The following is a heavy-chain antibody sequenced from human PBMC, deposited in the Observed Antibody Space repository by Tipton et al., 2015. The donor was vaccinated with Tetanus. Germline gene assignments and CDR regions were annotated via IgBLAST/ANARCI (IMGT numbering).Heavy chain of an antibody. J-gene: IGHJ5*02. CDR3: ARDRFGDNYDIPSNYFGP. D-gene: IGHD3-9*01. V-gene: IGHV3-9*01. CDR1: GFSFEDLA. Sequence: SLRLSCAASGFSFEDLAMHWVRQAPGKGLEWVSGITWNSGTTVYADSVKGRFTTSRDNAKNTLYLQMDSLRADDTAVYYCARDRFGDNYDIPSNYFGPWGQGTLVTVSS. CDR2: ITWNSGTT.